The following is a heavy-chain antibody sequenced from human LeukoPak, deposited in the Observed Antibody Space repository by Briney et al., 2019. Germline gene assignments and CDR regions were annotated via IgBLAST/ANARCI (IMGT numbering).Heavy chain of an antibody. CDR1: GYTFTGYY. CDR3: ARSRVVAGYPLDY. D-gene: IGHD6-19*01. J-gene: IGHJ4*02. V-gene: IGHV1-2*02. CDR2: INPNSGGT. Sequence: ASVKVSCKASGYTFTGYYMHWVRQAPGQGLEWMGWINPNSGGTNYAQKFQGRVTMTRDTSISTAYMELSRLRSDDTAVYYCARSRVVAGYPLDYWGLGTLVTVSS.